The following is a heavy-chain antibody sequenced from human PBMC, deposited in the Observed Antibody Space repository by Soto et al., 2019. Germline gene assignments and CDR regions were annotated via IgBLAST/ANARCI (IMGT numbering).Heavy chain of an antibody. J-gene: IGHJ5*02. CDR2: ITYDGSNK. CDR3: SKFGLLRSRKRYYGSGLNWFDP. Sequence: GGSLRLSCAASGFTFSSYAMHWVRQAPGKGLEWVAVITYDGSNKYYADSVKGRFTISRDNSKNTRYLQINSLRAEDTAVYYCSKFGLLRSRKRYYGSGLNWFDPWGQGTLVTVSS. V-gene: IGHV3-30-3*02. CDR1: GFTFSSYA. D-gene: IGHD3-10*01.